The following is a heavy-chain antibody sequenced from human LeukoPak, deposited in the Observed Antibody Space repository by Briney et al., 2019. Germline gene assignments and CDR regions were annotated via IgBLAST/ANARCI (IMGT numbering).Heavy chain of an antibody. J-gene: IGHJ6*02. V-gene: IGHV1-69*13. CDR2: ITPIFGTA. D-gene: IGHD5-18*01. CDR3: ATDTAMVTPPDYYYYGMDV. Sequence: SVKVSCKASGGTFSSYAISWVRQAPGQGLEWMGGITPIFGTANYAQKFQGRVTITADESTSTAYMELSSLRSEDTAVYYCATDTAMVTPPDYYYYGMDVWGQGTTVTVSS. CDR1: GGTFSSYA.